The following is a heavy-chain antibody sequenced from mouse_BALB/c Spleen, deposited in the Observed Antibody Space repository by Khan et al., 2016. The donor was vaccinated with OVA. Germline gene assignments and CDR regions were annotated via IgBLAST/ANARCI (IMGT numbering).Heavy chain of an antibody. V-gene: IGHV14-3*02. CDR2: IAPANGNT. CDR1: GFNIKDTY. CDR3: TLIAYDPRDVEV. J-gene: IGHJ1*01. Sequence: EVELVESGAELVKPGASVKLSCTASGFNIKDTYLHWVKQRPEQGLEWIGRIAPANGNTYYDPKFPGKATITADTYSNTSYLQRNSLTSEDSAVYDCTLIAYDPRDVEVWGAGTTVTVSS. D-gene: IGHD2-3*01.